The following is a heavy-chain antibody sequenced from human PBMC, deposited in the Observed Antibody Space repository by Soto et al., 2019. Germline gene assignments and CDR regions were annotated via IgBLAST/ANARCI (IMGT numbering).Heavy chain of an antibody. CDR2: MVYDETNK. J-gene: IGHJ4*02. D-gene: IGHD2-8*02. V-gene: IGHV3-33*01. CDR3: ARDLAHWSICFED. CDR1: GISISRHG. Sequence: QVQLVESGGGVVQPGRSLRVSCVASGISISRHGMHWVRQAPGKGLEWVAGMVYDETNKYYADSVKGRFTISRDTSKNTVYLQMNGLRVDDTAVYFCARDLAHWSICFEDRGQGTLVSVSS.